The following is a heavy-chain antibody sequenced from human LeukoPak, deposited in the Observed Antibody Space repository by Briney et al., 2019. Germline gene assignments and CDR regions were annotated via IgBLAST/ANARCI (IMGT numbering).Heavy chain of an antibody. CDR3: ASNTGTVFDN. CDR1: GFTFSSYE. V-gene: IGHV4-59*01. J-gene: IGHJ4*02. CDR2: VYYSGKT. Sequence: KPGGSLRLSCAASGFTFSSYEMNWVRQAPGKGLEWIGYVYYSGKTEYNPSLRSRVTISLEMSNHQFSLKLTSVTAADTAVYYCASNTGTVFDNWGQGALVTVSS. D-gene: IGHD1-1*01.